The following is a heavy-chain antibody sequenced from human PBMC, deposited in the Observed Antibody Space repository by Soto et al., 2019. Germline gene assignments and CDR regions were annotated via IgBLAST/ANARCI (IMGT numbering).Heavy chain of an antibody. V-gene: IGHV3-30*18. J-gene: IGHJ4*02. CDR2: ISYDGSDK. CDR1: GFSFSSYA. CDR3: AKQLCAARGSGSPLDD. D-gene: IGHD6-19*01. Sequence: QVQRVESGGGVVQPGGSLRVSCAASGFSFSSYAMHWVRQAPGKGLERVAGISYDGSDKHYTDSVKGRFAISRDNFKNTLHLHTNSLIPADTAVYHSAKQLCAARGSGSPLDDWGQGTMVTVSS.